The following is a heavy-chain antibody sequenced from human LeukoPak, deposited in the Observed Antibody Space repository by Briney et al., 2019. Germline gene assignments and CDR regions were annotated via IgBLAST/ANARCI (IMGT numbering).Heavy chain of an antibody. CDR2: INWNGGST. D-gene: IGHD6-6*01. Sequence: PGGSLRLSCAASGFTFSSYSMNWVRQAPGKGLEWVSGINWNGGSTGYADSVKGRFTISRDNAKNSLYLQMNSLRAEDTALYYCARVGSSSSFYYYYYMDVWGKGTTVTVSS. J-gene: IGHJ6*03. CDR1: GFTFSSYS. CDR3: ARVGSSSSFYYYYYMDV. V-gene: IGHV3-20*04.